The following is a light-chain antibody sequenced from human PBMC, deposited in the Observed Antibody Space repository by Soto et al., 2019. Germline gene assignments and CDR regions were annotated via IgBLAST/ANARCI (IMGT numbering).Light chain of an antibody. V-gene: IGKV3D-15*01. Sequence: EIVMTQSPATLSVSRGERATLXXRASQSVSSSYLAWYQQKPGQAPRLXIYGASSRATGIPDRFSGSGSGTEFTLTISSLQSEDFAVYSCQQYNNWPLTFGGGTKVDIK. CDR1: QSVSSSY. CDR2: GAS. J-gene: IGKJ4*01. CDR3: QQYNNWPLT.